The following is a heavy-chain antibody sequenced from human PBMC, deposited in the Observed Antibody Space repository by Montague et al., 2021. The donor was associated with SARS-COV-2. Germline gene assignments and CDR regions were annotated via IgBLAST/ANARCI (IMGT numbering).Heavy chain of an antibody. CDR1: GFTFSSYS. J-gene: IGHJ6*02. V-gene: IGHV3-21*01. CDR3: ARGDFDWLLSFHYGMDV. CDR2: ISSSSSYI. Sequence: SLRLSCPASGFTFSSYSMNWVRQAPGKGLEWVSSISSSSSYIYYADSVKGRFTISRDNAKNSLYLQMNSLRAEDTAVYYCARGDFDWLLSFHYGMDVWGQGTTVTVSS. D-gene: IGHD3-9*01.